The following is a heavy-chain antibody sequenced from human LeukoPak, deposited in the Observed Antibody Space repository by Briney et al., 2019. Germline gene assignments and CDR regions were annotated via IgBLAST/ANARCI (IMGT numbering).Heavy chain of an antibody. CDR1: GDSVSSNSAA. Sequence: TSQTLSLTCAISGDSVSSNSAAWNWIRQSPSRGLEWLGRTYYRSKWYNDYARSLKSRIIINPDTSKNQFSLQLSSVTAADTAVYYCARHEEYSYGYRKKTGVVSAYFDYWGQGTLVTVSS. CDR3: ARHEEYSYGYRKKTGVVSAYFDY. CDR2: TYYRSKWYN. D-gene: IGHD5-18*01. J-gene: IGHJ4*02. V-gene: IGHV6-1*01.